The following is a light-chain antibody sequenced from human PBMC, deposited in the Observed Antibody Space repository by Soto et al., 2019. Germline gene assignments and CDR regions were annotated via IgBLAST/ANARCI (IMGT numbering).Light chain of an antibody. J-gene: IGKJ5*01. CDR2: LAS. V-gene: IGKV2-28*01. CDR1: QSLLQSNGNNH. CDR3: LQAAQSPLT. Sequence: DIVLTQSPLSLPGTPGERASISCRSSQSLLQSNGNNHVDWYLQRPGQSPQLLLYLASSRASGVPDRFSGSGSGTEFSLEISRVEAEDVGVYYCLQAAQSPLTFGQGTRLEIK.